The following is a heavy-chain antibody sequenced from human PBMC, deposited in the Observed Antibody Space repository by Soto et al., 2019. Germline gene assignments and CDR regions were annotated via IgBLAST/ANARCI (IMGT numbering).Heavy chain of an antibody. D-gene: IGHD5-12*01. Sequence: GGSLRLSCAASGFTFSSYAMSWVRQAPGKGLEWVSAISGSGGSTYYADSVKGRFTISRDNSKNTLYLQMNSLRAEDTAVYYCAKAPFDGGYDLPQARNYYYYYMDVWGKGTTVTVSS. J-gene: IGHJ6*03. CDR3: AKAPFDGGYDLPQARNYYYYYMDV. CDR1: GFTFSSYA. V-gene: IGHV3-23*01. CDR2: ISGSGGST.